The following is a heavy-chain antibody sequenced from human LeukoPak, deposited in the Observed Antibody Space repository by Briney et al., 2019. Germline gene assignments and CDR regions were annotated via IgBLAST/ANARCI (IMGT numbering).Heavy chain of an antibody. V-gene: IGHV1-69*13. Sequence: SVKVSCKASGGTFSSYAISWVRQAPGQGLEWMGGIIPIFGTANYAQKFQGRVTITADESTSTAYMELSSLRSEDTAVYYCAWYHYYGSGSYLWGQGTLVTVSS. J-gene: IGHJ4*02. D-gene: IGHD3-10*01. CDR1: GGTFSSYA. CDR2: IIPIFGTA. CDR3: AWYHYYGSGSYL.